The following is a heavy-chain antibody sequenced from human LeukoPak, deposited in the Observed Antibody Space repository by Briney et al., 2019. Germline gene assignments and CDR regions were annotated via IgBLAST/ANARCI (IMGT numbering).Heavy chain of an antibody. V-gene: IGHV3-30*18. J-gene: IGHJ4*02. D-gene: IGHD4-17*01. CDR2: ISYDGSNK. CDR1: GFTFSSYG. Sequence: PGRSLRLSCAASGFTFSSYGMHWVRQAPGKGLEWVAVISYDGSNKYYADSVKGRFTISRDNSKNTLYLQMNSLRAEDTAVYYCAKGMTTVTTSPFDYWGQGTLVTVSS. CDR3: AKGMTTVTTSPFDY.